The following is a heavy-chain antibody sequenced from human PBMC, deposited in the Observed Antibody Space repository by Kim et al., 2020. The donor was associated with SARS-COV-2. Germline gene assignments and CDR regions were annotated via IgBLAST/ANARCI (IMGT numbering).Heavy chain of an antibody. D-gene: IGHD2-2*01. CDR2: ISAYNGNT. J-gene: IGHJ5*02. Sequence: ASVKVSCKASGYTFTSYGISWVRQAPGQGLEWMGCISAYNGNTNYAQKLQGRVTMTTDTSTSTAYMELRSLRSDDTAVYYCARDSIAYCSSTSCVNWFDPWGQGTLVTVSS. CDR3: ARDSIAYCSSTSCVNWFDP. V-gene: IGHV1-18*01. CDR1: GYTFTSYG.